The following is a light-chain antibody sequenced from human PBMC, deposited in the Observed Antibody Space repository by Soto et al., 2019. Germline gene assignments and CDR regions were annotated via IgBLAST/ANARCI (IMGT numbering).Light chain of an antibody. CDR2: DTS. CDR3: QQYGSSPGT. Sequence: EIVLTQSPGTLSLSPGERATLSCRASQSVRDRYLAWYQQKPGQAPSLLIYDTSTRATAVPDRFSGSRSGTDFALTISRVEPEDFAIYFCQQYGSSPGTFGQGTKVEI. J-gene: IGKJ1*01. CDR1: QSVRDRY. V-gene: IGKV3-20*01.